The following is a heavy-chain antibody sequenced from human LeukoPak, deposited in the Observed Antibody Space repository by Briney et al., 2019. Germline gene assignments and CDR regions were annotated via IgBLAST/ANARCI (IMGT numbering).Heavy chain of an antibody. Sequence: SETLSLTCTVSGGSISSSSYYWGWIRQPPGKGLEWIGSIYYSGSTYYNPSLKSRVTISVDTSKNQFSLKLSSVTAADTAVYYCARHEVLYDSGVYYGNYFDYWGQGTLVTVSS. V-gene: IGHV4-39*07. CDR3: ARHEVLYDSGVYYGNYFDY. CDR2: IYYSGST. J-gene: IGHJ4*02. D-gene: IGHD3-22*01. CDR1: GGSISSSSYY.